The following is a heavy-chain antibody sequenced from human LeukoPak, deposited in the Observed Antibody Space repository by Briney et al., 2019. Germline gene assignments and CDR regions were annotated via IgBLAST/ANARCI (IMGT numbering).Heavy chain of an antibody. V-gene: IGHV1-2*02. CDR3: AREPGSGWYSWFDP. CDR2: INPNSGGT. Sequence: ASVKVSCKASGYTFTGYYMHWVRQAPGQGLEWVGWINPNSGGTNYAQKFQGRVTMTRDTSISTAYMELSRLRSDDTAVYYCAREPGSGWYSWFDPWGQGTLVTVSS. J-gene: IGHJ5*02. CDR1: GYTFTGYY. D-gene: IGHD6-19*01.